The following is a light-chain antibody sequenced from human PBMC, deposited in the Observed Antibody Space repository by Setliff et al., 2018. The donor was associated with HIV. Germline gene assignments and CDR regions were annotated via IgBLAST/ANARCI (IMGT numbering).Light chain of an antibody. Sequence: QSVLTQPPSVSGAPGQRVTISCTGDRSNIGAGYDVHWCQQLPGAAPKLLIYVNSNRPSGVPDRFSGSKSGTSASLAITGLQAEDEADYYCQSYDSNLSGVFGTGTKVTVL. CDR1: RSNIGAGYD. V-gene: IGLV1-40*01. CDR2: VNS. J-gene: IGLJ1*01. CDR3: QSYDSNLSGV.